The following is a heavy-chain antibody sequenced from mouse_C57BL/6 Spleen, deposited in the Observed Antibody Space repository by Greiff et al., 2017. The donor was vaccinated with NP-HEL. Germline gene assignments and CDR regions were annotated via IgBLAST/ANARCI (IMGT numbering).Heavy chain of an antibody. D-gene: IGHD2-3*01. CDR3: ARLYDCYYLDY. CDR1: GYTFTDYY. J-gene: IGHJ2*01. CDR2: INPDNGGT. V-gene: IGHV1-19*01. Sequence: VQLQQSGPVLVKPGASVKMSCKASGYTFTDYYMNWVKQSHGKSLEWIGVINPDNGGTSYNQKFKGKATLTVDKSSSTAYMELNSLTSEGSAVYSCARLYDCYYLDYWGQGTTLTVSS.